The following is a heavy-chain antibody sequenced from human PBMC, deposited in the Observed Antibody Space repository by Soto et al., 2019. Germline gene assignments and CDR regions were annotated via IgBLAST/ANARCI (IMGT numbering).Heavy chain of an antibody. D-gene: IGHD6-19*01. J-gene: IGHJ4*02. CDR3: AKDRGGFTSGWEFFGF. V-gene: IGHV3-23*01. CDR1: GVAFSFYS. CDR2: ISGNGGTT. Sequence: EVVLLESGGGLVQPGGSLRLSCEVSGVAFSFYSMSWVRQAPGKGLEWVASISGNGGTTYYAASGKGRFTFSRDNSKNTVYLQMNSLRGEDTAVYYCAKDRGGFTSGWEFFGFWGQGPLVTVAS.